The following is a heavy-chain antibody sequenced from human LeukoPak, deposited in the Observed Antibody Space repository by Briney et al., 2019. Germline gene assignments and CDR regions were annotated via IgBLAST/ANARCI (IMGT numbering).Heavy chain of an antibody. D-gene: IGHD2/OR15-2a*01. CDR2: ISSSSSYI. Sequence: GGSLRLSCAASGFTFSSYSMNWVRQAPGKGLEWVSSISSSSSYIYYADSVKGRFTISRDNAKNSLYLQMNSLRAEDTAIYYCARDVGKTIFFGETTLFDYWGQGTLVTVSS. V-gene: IGHV3-21*04. CDR1: GFTFSSYS. CDR3: ARDVGKTIFFGETTLFDY. J-gene: IGHJ4*02.